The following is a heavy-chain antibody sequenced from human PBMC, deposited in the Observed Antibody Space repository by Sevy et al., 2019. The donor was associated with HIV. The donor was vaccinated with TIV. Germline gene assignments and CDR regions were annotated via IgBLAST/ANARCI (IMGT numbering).Heavy chain of an antibody. CDR1: GFTFSSYG. Sequence: GGSLRLSCAASGFTFSSYGMHWVRQAPGKGLEWVAVISYDGSNKYYADSVKGRFTISRDKSKNTLYLQMNSLRAEDTAVYYCATNLFEYSSSSFDYWGQGTLVTVSS. D-gene: IGHD6-6*01. CDR2: ISYDGSNK. J-gene: IGHJ4*02. CDR3: ATNLFEYSSSSFDY. V-gene: IGHV3-30*03.